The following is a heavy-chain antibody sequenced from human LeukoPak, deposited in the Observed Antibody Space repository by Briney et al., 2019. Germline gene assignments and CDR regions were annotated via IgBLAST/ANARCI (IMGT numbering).Heavy chain of an antibody. CDR2: INPDGSTT. CDR3: ARVLSGSWDWFDP. Sequence: GSLRLSCAASGFTFSRYWIHWVRQAPGKGLEWVSRINPDGSTTTYADSVKGRFTISRDNAKNTVYLQTNSLRAEDTAVYYCARVLSGSWDWFDPWGQGTLVTVSS. J-gene: IGHJ5*02. CDR1: GFTFSRYW. V-gene: IGHV3-74*01. D-gene: IGHD3-22*01.